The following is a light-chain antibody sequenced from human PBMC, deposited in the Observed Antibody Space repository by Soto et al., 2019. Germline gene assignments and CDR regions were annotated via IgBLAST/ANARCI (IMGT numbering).Light chain of an antibody. CDR3: QQYGSSPWT. V-gene: IGKV3-20*01. CDR1: QSLTSY. CDR2: GAS. J-gene: IGKJ1*01. Sequence: EIVLTQSPGTLSLSPGERATLSCRASQSLTSYLAWYQQRLGQAPRLLIYGASSRATGIPDRFSGSASGTDFTLTISRLEPDDFAVYFCQQYGSSPWTFGRGTKVEIK.